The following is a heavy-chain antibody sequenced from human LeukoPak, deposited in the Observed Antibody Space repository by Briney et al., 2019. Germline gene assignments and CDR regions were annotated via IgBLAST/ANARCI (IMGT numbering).Heavy chain of an antibody. CDR1: GYTFTSYY. V-gene: IGHV1-46*01. CDR2: INPSGGST. D-gene: IGHD2-2*01. J-gene: IGHJ5*02. Sequence: ASVKVSCKASGYTFTSYYMHWVRQAPGQGLEWMGIINPSGGSTGYAQKFQGRVAMTRDTSTSTVYMELGSLRSEGTAVYYCARRDCSTTSCSAGNWFDPWGQGTLVTVSS. CDR3: ARRDCSTTSCSAGNWFDP.